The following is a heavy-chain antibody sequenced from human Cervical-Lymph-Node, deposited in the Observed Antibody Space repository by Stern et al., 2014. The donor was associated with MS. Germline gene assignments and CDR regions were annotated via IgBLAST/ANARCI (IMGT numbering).Heavy chain of an antibody. V-gene: IGHV1-58*03. CDR3: AAVSTWGP. J-gene: IGHJ4*02. CDR1: GFTFTSST. Sequence: HLVESGPEMKKPGTSVNVSCKASGFTFTSSTVQWVRQARGQRLEWIGWIVVGTGKANYAQKFQGRVTISRDLSTDTAYMELSSLRSDDTAIYYCAAVSTWGPWGQGTPVTVSS. CDR2: IVVGTGKA. D-gene: IGHD3-16*01.